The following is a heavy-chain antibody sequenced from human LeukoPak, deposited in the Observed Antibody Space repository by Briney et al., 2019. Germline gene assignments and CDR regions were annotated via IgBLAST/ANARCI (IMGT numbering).Heavy chain of an antibody. CDR3: ARAARDIVVVPFDY. Sequence: GGSLRLSCAASGFTVSSNYMSWVRQAPGKGLEWVSVIYSGGSTYYAASVKGRFTISRDNSKNTLYLQMNSLRAEDTAVYYCARAARDIVVVPFDYWGQGTLVTVSS. V-gene: IGHV3-66*01. D-gene: IGHD2-2*01. J-gene: IGHJ4*02. CDR1: GFTVSSNY. CDR2: IYSGGST.